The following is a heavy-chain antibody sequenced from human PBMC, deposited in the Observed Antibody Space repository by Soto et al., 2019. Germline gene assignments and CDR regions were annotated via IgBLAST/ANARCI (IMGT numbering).Heavy chain of an antibody. V-gene: IGHV3-33*01. D-gene: IGHD6-13*01. CDR2: IWYDGSNK. CDR3: ARVSADSGSWYYGFDP. CDR1: GFTFSSYG. Sequence: QVQLVESGGGVVQPGRSLRLSCAASGFTFSSYGMHWVRQAPGKGLEWVAVIWYDGSNKYYADSVKGRFTISRDNSKKTLYLQMNSLRAEDTAVYYCARVSADSGSWYYGFDPWGQGTLVTVSS. J-gene: IGHJ5*02.